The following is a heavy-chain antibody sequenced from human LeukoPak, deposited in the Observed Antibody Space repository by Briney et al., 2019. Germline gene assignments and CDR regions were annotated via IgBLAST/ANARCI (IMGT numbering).Heavy chain of an antibody. CDR2: ISSRGSII. D-gene: IGHD4-17*01. Sequence: PGGSLRLSCAASGFTFSDYYMSWIRQAPGKGVEWVSYISSRGSIIYYADSVKGGFTISRNNAKNSLYLHMNCLRDEDTSVYYCAQYGDYFYWGQGTLVTVSS. V-gene: IGHV3-11*01. CDR3: AQYGDYFY. CDR1: GFTFSDYY. J-gene: IGHJ4*02.